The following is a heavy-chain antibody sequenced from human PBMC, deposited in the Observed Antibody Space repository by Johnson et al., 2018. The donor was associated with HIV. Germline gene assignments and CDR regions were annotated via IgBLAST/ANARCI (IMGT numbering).Heavy chain of an antibody. CDR3: ARDRTTVVWNDAFDI. V-gene: IGHV3-30*04. CDR1: GFTFSTYA. Sequence: QVQLVESGGGVVQPGRSLRLSCAASGFTFSTYAMHWVRQAPGKGLEWVALISYDGSNKYYADSVKGRLTISRDNSKNTLYLQMNSLRAEDTAVYYCARDRTTVVWNDAFDIWGQGTMVTVSS. CDR2: ISYDGSNK. D-gene: IGHD4-23*01. J-gene: IGHJ3*02.